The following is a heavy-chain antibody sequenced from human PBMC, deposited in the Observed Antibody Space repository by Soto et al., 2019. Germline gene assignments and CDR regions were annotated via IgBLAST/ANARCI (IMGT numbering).Heavy chain of an antibody. V-gene: IGHV1-18*01. J-gene: IGHJ6*02. Sequence: ASVKVSCKASGYTFNNYGITWVRQAPGQGLEWMGWISAYNGNTNYAQKLQGRVTMTTDTSTSTAYMELRSLRSDDTAVYYCARIITIFGVAQSPNYGMDVWGQGTTVTVSS. CDR3: ARIITIFGVAQSPNYGMDV. D-gene: IGHD3-3*01. CDR2: ISAYNGNT. CDR1: GYTFNNYG.